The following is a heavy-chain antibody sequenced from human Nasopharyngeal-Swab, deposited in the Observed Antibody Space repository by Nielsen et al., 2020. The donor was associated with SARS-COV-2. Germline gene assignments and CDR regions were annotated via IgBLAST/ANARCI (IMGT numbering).Heavy chain of an antibody. CDR1: GFTFSNAW. J-gene: IGHJ3*02. Sequence: GGSLRLSCAASGFTFSNAWMSWVRQAPGKGLEWVGRIKSKTDGGTTDYAAPVKDRFTISRDDSKNTPYLQMNSLKTEDTAVYYCTTRGVVYCGGDCYSPGAFDIWGQGTMVTVSS. CDR3: TTRGVVYCGGDCYSPGAFDI. V-gene: IGHV3-15*01. CDR2: IKSKTDGGTT. D-gene: IGHD2-21*02.